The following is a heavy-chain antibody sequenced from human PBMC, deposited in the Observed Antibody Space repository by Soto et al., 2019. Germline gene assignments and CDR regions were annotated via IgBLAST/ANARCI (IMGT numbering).Heavy chain of an antibody. CDR2: LYYTGTT. Sequence: SETLSLTCSGSGGSIGISSYYFGWIRQPPGKGLEWIGSLYYTGTTYYNSSLKSRVTISADKSQNQFSLRLSSVTAADTAVSYCGAYCSRTYCPDWFDPWDQGKLFTVYS. D-gene: IGHD2-2*01. CDR1: GGSIGISSYY. V-gene: IGHV4-39*01. J-gene: IGHJ5*02. CDR3: GAYCSRTYCPDWFDP.